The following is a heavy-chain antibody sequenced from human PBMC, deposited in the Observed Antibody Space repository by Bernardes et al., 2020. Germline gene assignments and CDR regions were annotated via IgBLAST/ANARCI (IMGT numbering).Heavy chain of an antibody. Sequence: SETLSLTCAVYGGSFSGYYWSWIRQPPGKGLEWIGEINHSGSTNYNPSLKSRVTISVDTSKNQFSLKLSSVTAADTAVYYCARGRWEGIAAAGQRPYYFDYWGQGTLVTVSS. D-gene: IGHD6-13*01. J-gene: IGHJ4*02. CDR1: GGSFSGYY. V-gene: IGHV4-34*01. CDR2: INHSGST. CDR3: ARGRWEGIAAAGQRPYYFDY.